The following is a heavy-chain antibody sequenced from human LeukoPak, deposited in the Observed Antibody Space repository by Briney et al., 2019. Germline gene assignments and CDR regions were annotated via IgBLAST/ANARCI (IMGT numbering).Heavy chain of an antibody. D-gene: IGHD2-2*01. CDR1: GYTFTSYD. V-gene: IGHV1-8*01. CDR3: ARGIVVPAAMQSWFDP. CDR2: MNPNSGNT. Sequence: ASVKVSCKASGYTFTSYDINWVRQATGQGLEWMGWMNPNSGNTGYAQKFQGRVTMTRNTSISTAYMELSSLRSEDTAVYYCARGIVVPAAMQSWFDPLGPGNPGHRLL. J-gene: IGHJ5*02.